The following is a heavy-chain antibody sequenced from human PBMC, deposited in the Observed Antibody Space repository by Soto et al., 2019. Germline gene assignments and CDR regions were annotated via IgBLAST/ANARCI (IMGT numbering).Heavy chain of an antibody. Sequence: SETLSLTCTVSGGSISSYYWSWIRQPPGKGLEWIGYIYYSGSTNYNPSLKSRVTISVDTSKNQFSLMLSSGTAADTAVYYCARDTPPRCCHSLTGYLGYYYYGMDVWGQGTTVTVSS. J-gene: IGHJ6*02. V-gene: IGHV4-59*01. D-gene: IGHD3-9*01. CDR2: IYYSGST. CDR1: GGSISSYY. CDR3: ARDTPPRCCHSLTGYLGYYYYGMDV.